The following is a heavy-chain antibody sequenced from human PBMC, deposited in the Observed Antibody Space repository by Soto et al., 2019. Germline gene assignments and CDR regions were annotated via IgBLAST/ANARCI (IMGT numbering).Heavy chain of an antibody. D-gene: IGHD3-9*01. Sequence: ASVKVSCKASGYTFTGYYMHWVRQAPGQGLEWMGWINPNSGGTNYAQKFQGRVTMTRDTSISTAYMELSRLRSDDTAVYYCARTYYDILTGYLFDYWGQGTLVTFSS. J-gene: IGHJ4*02. CDR1: GYTFTGYY. V-gene: IGHV1-2*02. CDR2: INPNSGGT. CDR3: ARTYYDILTGYLFDY.